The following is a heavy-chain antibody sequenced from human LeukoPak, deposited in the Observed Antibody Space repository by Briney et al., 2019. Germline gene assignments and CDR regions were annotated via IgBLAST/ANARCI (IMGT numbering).Heavy chain of an antibody. D-gene: IGHD5-12*01. J-gene: IGHJ3*02. Sequence: SETLSLTCAVYGGCFRGYYWSWIRQTPGKGREWIGEINRSGSTNYNPSLKRLVTISVDSSKNQFSLKVRPVSAADTAVYYCARIYGRGAFDIWGQGPIVTVFS. V-gene: IGHV4-34*01. CDR2: INRSGST. CDR3: ARIYGRGAFDI. CDR1: GGCFRGYY.